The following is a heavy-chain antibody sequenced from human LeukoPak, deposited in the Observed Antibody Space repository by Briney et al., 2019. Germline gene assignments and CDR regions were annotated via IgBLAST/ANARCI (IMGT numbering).Heavy chain of an antibody. CDR3: AKERTQTTSFDY. V-gene: IGHV3-23*01. CDR1: GFTFSTYA. J-gene: IGHJ4*02. Sequence: QPGGSLRLSCTPSGFTFSTYAMSWVRQAPGKGLEWVSLISGSGGNTYFADSVKGRFTISRDNSKNTLYLQMNSLRAEDTATYYCAKERTQTTSFDYWGQGTLVTVSS. D-gene: IGHD2/OR15-2a*01. CDR2: ISGSGGNT.